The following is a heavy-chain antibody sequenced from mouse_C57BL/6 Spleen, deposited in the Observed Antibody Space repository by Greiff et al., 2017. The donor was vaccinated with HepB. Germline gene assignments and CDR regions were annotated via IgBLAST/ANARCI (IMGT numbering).Heavy chain of an antibody. CDR1: GYTFTDYE. D-gene: IGHD1-1*01. CDR3: TRGRYYGRNYYAMDY. J-gene: IGHJ4*01. V-gene: IGHV1-15*01. Sequence: QVQLKQSGAELVRPGASVTLSCKASGYTFTDYEMHWVKQTPVHGLEWIGAIDPETGGTAYNQKFKGKAILTADKSSSTAYMELRSLTSEDSAVYYCTRGRYYGRNYYAMDYWGQGTSVTVSS. CDR2: IDPETGGT.